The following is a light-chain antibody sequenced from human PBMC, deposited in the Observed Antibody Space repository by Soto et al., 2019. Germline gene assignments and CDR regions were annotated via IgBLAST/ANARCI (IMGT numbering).Light chain of an antibody. CDR1: SSDVGGYNY. Sequence: QSALTQPASVSGSPGQSITISCTGTSSDVGGYNYVSWYQQHPGKAPKLMIYEVSNRPSEVSNRFSGTKSGNTASLTISGLHADDEADYYCSSYTSSSTYVFGTGTKLTVL. V-gene: IGLV2-14*01. J-gene: IGLJ1*01. CDR2: EVS. CDR3: SSYTSSSTYV.